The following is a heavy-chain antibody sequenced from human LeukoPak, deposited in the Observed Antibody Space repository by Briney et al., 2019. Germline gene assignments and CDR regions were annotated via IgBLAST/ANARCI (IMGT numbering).Heavy chain of an antibody. V-gene: IGHV3-9*01. Sequence: PGGSLRLSCAASGFTFDDYAMHWVRQAPGKGLEWVSGISWNSGSIGYADSVKGRFTISRDNAKNSLYLQMNSLRAEDTALYYCARMYSSGWRFDYNYGMDVWGQGTTVTVSS. CDR1: GFTFDDYA. CDR2: ISWNSGSI. J-gene: IGHJ6*02. CDR3: ARMYSSGWRFDYNYGMDV. D-gene: IGHD6-19*01.